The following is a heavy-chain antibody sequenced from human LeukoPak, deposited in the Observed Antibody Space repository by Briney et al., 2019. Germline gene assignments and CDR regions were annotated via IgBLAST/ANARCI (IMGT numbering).Heavy chain of an antibody. D-gene: IGHD1-1*01. CDR2: INPSGGST. V-gene: IGHV1-46*01. CDR3: ARDVTQRGPGNWFDP. Sequence: GASVKVSCKASGYTFTSYYMHWVRQAPGQGLEWMGIINPSGGSTSYAQKFQGRVTMTRDTSTSTVYMELSSLRSEDTAVYYCARDVTQRGPGNWFDPWGQGTLVTVSS. J-gene: IGHJ5*02. CDR1: GYTFTSYY.